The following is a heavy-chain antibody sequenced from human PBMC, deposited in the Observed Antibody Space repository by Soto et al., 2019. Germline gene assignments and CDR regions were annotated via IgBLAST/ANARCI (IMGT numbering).Heavy chain of an antibody. CDR2: VFYTGTT. V-gene: IGHV4-39*01. Sequence: NPSETLSLTCTVSGGSISTTRYFWGWIRQPPGKGLEWIGSVFYTGTTYYRPSLKGRVTVSVDTSKNQFSLNLSSVTAADTAVYFCASISRGSFYSTAYYWGQGALVTVSS. D-gene: IGHD3-22*01. CDR3: ASISRGSFYSTAYY. CDR1: GGSISTTRYF. J-gene: IGHJ4*02.